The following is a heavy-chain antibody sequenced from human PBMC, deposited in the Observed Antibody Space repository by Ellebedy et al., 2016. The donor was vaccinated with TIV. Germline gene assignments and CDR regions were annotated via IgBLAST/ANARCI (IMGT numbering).Heavy chain of an antibody. V-gene: IGHV3-23*01. Sequence: GESLKISCAASGFIFRNYAMSWVRQPPGKGLEWVSAIGNNAKTYYTDSVWGRFSISRDDSENTLYLQMNRLRDEDTAVYYCAIEIHVACTLYFDKWGQGTLVTVSS. D-gene: IGHD5-12*01. J-gene: IGHJ4*02. CDR2: IGNNAKT. CDR3: AIEIHVACTLYFDK. CDR1: GFIFRNYA.